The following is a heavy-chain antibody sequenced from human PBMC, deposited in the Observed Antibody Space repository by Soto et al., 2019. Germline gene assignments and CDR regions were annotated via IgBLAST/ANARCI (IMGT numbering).Heavy chain of an antibody. Sequence: ASVKVSCKASGGTFSSYAISWVRQAPGQGLEWMGGIIPIFGTANYAQKFQGRVTITADESTSTAYMELSSLRSEDTAVYYCAYRSYYYDSSGYYRLLDQRINSTDDAFDIWGQGTMVTVSS. CDR1: GGTFSSYA. D-gene: IGHD3-22*01. V-gene: IGHV1-69*13. CDR3: AYRSYYYDSSGYYRLLDQRINSTDDAFDI. J-gene: IGHJ3*02. CDR2: IIPIFGTA.